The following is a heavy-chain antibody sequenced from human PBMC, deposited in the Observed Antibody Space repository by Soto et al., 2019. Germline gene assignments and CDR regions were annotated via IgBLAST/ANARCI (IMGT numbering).Heavy chain of an antibody. CDR3: ARIPYSDTDPCP. V-gene: IGHV3-74*01. CDR2: INIDGTTT. CDR1: GFSFSTNW. D-gene: IGHD1-26*01. J-gene: IGHJ5*02. Sequence: GGSLRLSCAASGFSFSTNWMHGVRQGPGKGLVWVSRINIDGTTTNYADSVKGRFTISRDNAKNMLYLQMDSLRAEDTAVYYCARIPYSDTDPCPWGQGTLVTVSS.